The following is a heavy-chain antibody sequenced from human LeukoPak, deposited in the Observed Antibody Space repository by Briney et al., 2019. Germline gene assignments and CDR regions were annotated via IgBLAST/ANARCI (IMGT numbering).Heavy chain of an antibody. J-gene: IGHJ4*02. CDR2: IKRQTEGWAK. CDR1: GFSFSDAW. Sequence: GDSLRLSCAGSGFSFSDAWLNWVRQTPEKGLEWVARIKRQTEGWAKDYAAPVKGRFTISRDDSKSTVYLQMNSLEIEDTAAYYCSRNADHDWWGQGTLVTVSS. V-gene: IGHV3-15*01. D-gene: IGHD1-14*01. CDR3: SRNADHDW.